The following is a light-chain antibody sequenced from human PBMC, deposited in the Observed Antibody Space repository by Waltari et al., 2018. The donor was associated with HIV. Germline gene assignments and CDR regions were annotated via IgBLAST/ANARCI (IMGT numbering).Light chain of an antibody. CDR1: AWPKKN. CDR3: QSADSSGTSHVI. J-gene: IGLJ2*01. Sequence: YELTQPPSLTVSTGHTARITGPGHAWPKKNDYWSQQKPGQAPVLVIYKDTERPSGIPERFSGSSSGTAVTLTISGVQAEDEGDYYCQSADSSGTSHVIFGGGTKLTVL. CDR2: KDT. V-gene: IGLV3-25*03.